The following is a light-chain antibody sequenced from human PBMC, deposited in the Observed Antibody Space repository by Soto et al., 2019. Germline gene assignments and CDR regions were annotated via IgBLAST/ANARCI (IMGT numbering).Light chain of an antibody. J-gene: IGKJ4*01. CDR2: AAS. CDR3: QQISSYPLT. CDR1: QGISSY. V-gene: IGKV1-9*01. Sequence: DIQLTQSPSFLSTSVGDRVTITCRASQGISSYLAWYQQKPGKAPKLLIYAASTLQSGVPSRFSGSGSGTEFTLTVSSLQPEDFATYYCQQISSYPLTLGGGTKVDIK.